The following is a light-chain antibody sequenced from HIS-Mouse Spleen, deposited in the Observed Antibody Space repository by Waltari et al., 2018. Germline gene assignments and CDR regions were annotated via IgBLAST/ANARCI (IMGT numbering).Light chain of an antibody. J-gene: IGLJ3*02. CDR3: AAWDDSLNGPV. Sequence: QSVLTQPPSASGTPGQRVTTSCSGSSPNIGRNTVNWYQQLPGTAPKLLIYSNNQRPSGVPDRFSGSKSGTSASLAISGLQSEDEADYYCAAWDDSLNGPVFGGGTKLTVL. V-gene: IGLV1-44*01. CDR1: SPNIGRNT. CDR2: SNN.